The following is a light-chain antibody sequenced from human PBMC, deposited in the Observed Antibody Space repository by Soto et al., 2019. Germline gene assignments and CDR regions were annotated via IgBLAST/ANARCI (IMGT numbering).Light chain of an antibody. CDR1: QSVSSSY. V-gene: IGKV3-20*01. Sequence: DIVVTQSPGTLSFSPGERATLSCRASQSVSSSYLAWYQQKHGQPPSLLIYGASSRATGIPDRFSGSGSGTDFTLTSSRLEPEDLAVYYCQQYGSSPITFGQATRLQIQ. CDR2: GAS. J-gene: IGKJ5*01. CDR3: QQYGSSPIT.